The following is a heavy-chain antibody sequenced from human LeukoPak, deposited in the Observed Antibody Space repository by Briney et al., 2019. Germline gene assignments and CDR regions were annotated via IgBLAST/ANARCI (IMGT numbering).Heavy chain of an antibody. CDR1: VGSFSGYY. V-gene: IGHV4-34*01. D-gene: IGHD5-24*01. CDR2: IHHSGST. Sequence: SETLSLTCAVYVGSFSGYYWSWIRQPPGKGLEWIGEIHHSGSTNYNPSLKSRVTISVDTSKNQFSLKLSSVTAADTAVYYCARHSRDGYYYYYMDVWGKGTTVTISS. CDR3: ARHSRDGYYYYYMDV. J-gene: IGHJ6*03.